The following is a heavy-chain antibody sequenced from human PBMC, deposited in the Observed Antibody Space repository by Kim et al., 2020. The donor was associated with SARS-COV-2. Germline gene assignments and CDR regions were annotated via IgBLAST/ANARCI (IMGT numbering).Heavy chain of an antibody. CDR3: AAGAPGH. CDR2: HQSGSS. J-gene: IGHJ1*01. Sequence: HQSGSSNYNPSLRSRISMSVDTSKNQFSLKLSSVTAADTAVYYCAAGAPGHWGQGTLVTVSS. V-gene: IGHV4-34*01.